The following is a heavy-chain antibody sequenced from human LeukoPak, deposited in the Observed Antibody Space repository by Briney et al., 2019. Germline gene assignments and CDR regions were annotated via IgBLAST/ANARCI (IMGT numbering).Heavy chain of an antibody. Sequence: SVKVSCKASGGTFSSYTISWVRQAPGQGLEWMGRIIPILGIANYAQKFQGRVTITADKSTSTAYMELSSLRSEDTAVYYCARDRGRRDGYNFEGYWGQGTLVTVSS. CDR2: IIPILGIA. CDR1: GGTFSSYT. J-gene: IGHJ4*02. V-gene: IGHV1-69*04. D-gene: IGHD5-24*01. CDR3: ARDRGRRDGYNFEGY.